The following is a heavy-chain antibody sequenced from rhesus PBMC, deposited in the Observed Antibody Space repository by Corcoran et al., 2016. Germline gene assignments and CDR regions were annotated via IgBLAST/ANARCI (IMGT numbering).Heavy chain of an antibody. CDR1: GYSISSGYY. D-gene: IGHD2-39*01. CDR3: ARTPGNRFDV. CDR2: ISGSSWST. V-gene: IGHV4-99*01. Sequence: QVQLQESGPGLVKPSETLSLTCAVSGYSISSGYYWGWIRQPPGKGLEYIGYISGSSWSTYYNPSLKSRVTISKDTSKNQFSLKLSSVTAADTAVYYCARTPGNRFDVWGPGVLVTVSS. J-gene: IGHJ5-1*01.